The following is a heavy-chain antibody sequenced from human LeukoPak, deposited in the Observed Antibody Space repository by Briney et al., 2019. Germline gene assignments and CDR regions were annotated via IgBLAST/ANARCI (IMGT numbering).Heavy chain of an antibody. J-gene: IGHJ4*02. V-gene: IGHV4-34*01. CDR1: GGSFSGYY. D-gene: IGHD4-11*01. CDR3: ARGQGTVTTH. Sequence: SETLSLTCAVYGGSFSGYYWSWIRQPPGKGLEWIGEINHSGSANYNPSPMSRVTISLDTSKNHFSLNLSSVTAADTAVYCCARGQGTVTTHWGQGTLVTVSS. CDR2: INHSGSA.